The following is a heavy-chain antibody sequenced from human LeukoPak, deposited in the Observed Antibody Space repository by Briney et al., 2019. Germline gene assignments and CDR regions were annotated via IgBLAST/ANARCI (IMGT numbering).Heavy chain of an antibody. D-gene: IGHD3-22*01. CDR2: IYPGDSDT. V-gene: IGHV5-51*03. Sequence: KPGESLKISCKGSGYSFTSYWIGWVRQMPGKGLEWMGIIYPGDSDTRYSPSFQGQVTISADKSISTAYLQWSSLKASDTAVYYCARLRRDYYDSSGTVGYYYGMDVWGQGTTVTVSS. J-gene: IGHJ6*02. CDR1: GYSFTSYW. CDR3: ARLRRDYYDSSGTVGYYYGMDV.